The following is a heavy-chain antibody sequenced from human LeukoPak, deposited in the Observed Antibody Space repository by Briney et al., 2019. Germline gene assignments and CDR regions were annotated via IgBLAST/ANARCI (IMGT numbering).Heavy chain of an antibody. CDR2: ISAYNGNT. CDR3: ARDDSSGYYYTPPGY. CDR1: GYTFTSYG. Sequence: AASVKVSCKASGYTFTSYGISWVRQAPGQGLEWMGCISAYNGNTNYAQKLQGRVTMTTDTSTSTAYMELRSLRSDDTAVYYCARDDSSGYYYTPPGYWGQGTLVTVSS. J-gene: IGHJ4*02. V-gene: IGHV1-18*01. D-gene: IGHD3-22*01.